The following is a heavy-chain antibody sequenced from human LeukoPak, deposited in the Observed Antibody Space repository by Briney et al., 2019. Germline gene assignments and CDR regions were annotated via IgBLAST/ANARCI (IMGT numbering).Heavy chain of an antibody. D-gene: IGHD1-1*01. J-gene: IGHJ3*02. CDR3: ARDRGGYRTGAFDI. V-gene: IGHV4-59*01. CDR1: GGSISSYY. Sequence: SETLSLTCTVSGGSISSYYWSWIRQPPGKGLEWIGYIYYSGSTNYNPSLKSRVTISVDTSKNQFSLKLSSVTAADTAVYYCARDRGGYRTGAFDIWGQETMVTVSS. CDR2: IYYSGST.